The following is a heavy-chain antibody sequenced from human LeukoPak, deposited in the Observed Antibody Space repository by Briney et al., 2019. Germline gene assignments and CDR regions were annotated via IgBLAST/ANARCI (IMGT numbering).Heavy chain of an antibody. CDR2: INPNSGGT. J-gene: IGHJ6*02. Sequence: ASVKVSCKASGYTFTGYYMHWVRQAPGQGLEWMGWINPNSGGTNYAQKFQGRVTMTRDTSISTAYMELSRLRSDDTAVYYCAKPYCDITPPGRDHCGANVWGQGTTVTVSS. V-gene: IGHV1-2*02. D-gene: IGHD2/OR15-2a*01. CDR1: GYTFTGYY. CDR3: AKPYCDITPPGRDHCGANV.